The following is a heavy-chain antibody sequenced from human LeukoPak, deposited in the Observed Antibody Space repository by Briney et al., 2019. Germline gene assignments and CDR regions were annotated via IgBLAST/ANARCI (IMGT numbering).Heavy chain of an antibody. CDR1: GFTFSSYW. V-gene: IGHV3-7*01. Sequence: PGGSLRLSCAASGFTFSSYWMSWVRQAPGKGLEWVANIKQDGSEKYYVDSVKGRFTISRDNAKNSLYLQMNSLRAEDTAVYYCARDAGIAAAEGAFDIWGQGTMVTVSS. D-gene: IGHD6-13*01. CDR2: IKQDGSEK. CDR3: ARDAGIAAAEGAFDI. J-gene: IGHJ3*02.